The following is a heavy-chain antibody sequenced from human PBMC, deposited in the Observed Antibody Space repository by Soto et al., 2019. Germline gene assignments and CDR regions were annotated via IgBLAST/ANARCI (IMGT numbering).Heavy chain of an antibody. CDR2: IYYSGST. V-gene: IGHV4-61*01. CDR1: GDSVGNGPYY. Sequence: QVRLQESGPGLVKPSETLSLSCLVSGDSVGNGPYYWSWIRQSPGEGLEWIAYIYYSGSTHVNPSLESRVNTSIAMSKNQFLLELRSVTAADAAVYFCARVGSSCHSGGCYYYYGLGVWGQGTTVAISS. CDR3: ARVGSSCHSGGCYYYYGLGV. J-gene: IGHJ6*02. D-gene: IGHD1-26*01.